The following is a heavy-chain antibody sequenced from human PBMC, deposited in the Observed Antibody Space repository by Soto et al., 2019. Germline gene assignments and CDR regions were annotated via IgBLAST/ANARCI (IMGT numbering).Heavy chain of an antibody. CDR1: GFTFSIYA. Sequence: GGSLRLSFAAPGFTFSIYALHWVRQAPGKGLEWVAVMSPNGNNQYYADSVKGRFTISRDTSKSTLYLQMTSLRPDDTVVYYCATGANFYYDTSRYWGQGTLVTVSS. J-gene: IGHJ4*02. CDR3: ATGANFYYDTSRY. V-gene: IGHV3-30-3*01. D-gene: IGHD3-22*01. CDR2: MSPNGNNQ.